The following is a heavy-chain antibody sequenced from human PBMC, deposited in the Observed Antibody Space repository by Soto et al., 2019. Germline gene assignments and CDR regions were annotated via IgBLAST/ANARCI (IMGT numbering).Heavy chain of an antibody. J-gene: IGHJ4*02. Sequence: EVQLVESGGGLIQPGGSLRLSCAVSGFTVSNNYMSWVRQAPGKGLEGVSVIYSGGYTAYGDSVKGRFTISRDNSKNTLILQRNGLGAAATAVYFGGTPPGGGGYWGQGTLVTVSS. CDR1: GFTVSNNY. CDR2: IYSGGYT. V-gene: IGHV3-53*01. D-gene: IGHD3-10*01. CDR3: GTPPGGGGY.